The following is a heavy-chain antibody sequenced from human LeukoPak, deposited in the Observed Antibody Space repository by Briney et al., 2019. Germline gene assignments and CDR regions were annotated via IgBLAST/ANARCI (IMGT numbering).Heavy chain of an antibody. J-gene: IGHJ3*02. Sequence: GGSLRLSCAASGFTFSNYAMSWVRQAPGKGLEWVSAITGSGAITYYADSLKGRFTISRDNSKNTLYLQMNSLRAEDTAVYYCARGGRYFDWLLFGAFDIWGQGTMVTVSS. CDR1: GFTFSNYA. V-gene: IGHV3-23*01. CDR3: ARGGRYFDWLLFGAFDI. D-gene: IGHD3-9*01. CDR2: ITGSGAIT.